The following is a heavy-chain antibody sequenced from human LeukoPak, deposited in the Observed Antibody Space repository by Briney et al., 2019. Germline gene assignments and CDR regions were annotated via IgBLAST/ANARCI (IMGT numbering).Heavy chain of an antibody. V-gene: IGHV3-13*01. CDR3: VRGALPGDNWYFDL. CDR2: FGSAGDT. J-gene: IGHJ2*01. Sequence: GGSLRLSCATSGFPFSAYDMHWVRQAPGKGLDWVSAFGSAGDTYHPGAVKGRFTISRDYAKNSLFLQMNSLRAGDTAVYFCVRGALPGDNWYFDLWGRGTLVTVSS. CDR1: GFPFSAYD.